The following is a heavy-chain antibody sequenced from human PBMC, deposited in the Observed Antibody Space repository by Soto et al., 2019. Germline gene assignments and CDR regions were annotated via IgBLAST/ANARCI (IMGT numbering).Heavy chain of an antibody. CDR1: GGSISSSSYY. D-gene: IGHD5-18*01. CDR2: IYYSGST. J-gene: IGHJ4*02. CDR3: ARRYGTCFDY. V-gene: IGHV4-61*05. Sequence: PSETLSLTCTVSGGSISSSSYYWGWIRQPPGKGLEWIGYIYYSGSTNYNPSLKSRVTISVDTYKYQFSLTPSSLTAADTAVDYGARRYGTCFDYWGKGTLVTVGS.